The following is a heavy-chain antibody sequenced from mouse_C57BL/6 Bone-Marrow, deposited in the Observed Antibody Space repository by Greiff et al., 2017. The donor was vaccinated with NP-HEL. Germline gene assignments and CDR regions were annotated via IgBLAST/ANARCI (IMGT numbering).Heavy chain of an antibody. CDR1: GYTFTSYW. Sequence: QVQLQQPGAELVKPGASVKLSCKASGYTFTSYWMQWVKQRPGQGLEWIGEIDPSDSYTNYNQKFKGKATLTVDTSSSTAYMQLSSLTSEYSAVYYCAPYYGNYKFAYWGQGTLVTVSA. CDR3: APYYGNYKFAY. D-gene: IGHD2-10*01. V-gene: IGHV1-50*01. J-gene: IGHJ3*01. CDR2: IDPSDSYT.